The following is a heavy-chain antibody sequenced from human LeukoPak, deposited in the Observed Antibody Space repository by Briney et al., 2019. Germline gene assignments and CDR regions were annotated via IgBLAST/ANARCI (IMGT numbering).Heavy chain of an antibody. CDR3: ARYQLLFFPGAFDI. CDR1: GGSISSSSYY. D-gene: IGHD2-2*01. J-gene: IGHJ3*02. CDR2: IYYSGST. V-gene: IGHV4-39*01. Sequence: SETLSLTCTVSGGSISSSSYYWGWIRQPPGKGLEWIGSIYYSGSTYYNPSLKSRVTISVDTSKNQFSLKLSSVTAADTAVYYCARYQLLFFPGAFDIWGQGTMVTVSS.